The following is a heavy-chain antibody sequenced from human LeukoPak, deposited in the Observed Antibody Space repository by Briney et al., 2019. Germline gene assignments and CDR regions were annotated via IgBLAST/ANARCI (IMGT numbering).Heavy chain of an antibody. D-gene: IGHD4-17*01. CDR1: GFTFSSYE. CDR2: ISSSGSTI. V-gene: IGHV3-48*03. J-gene: IGHJ4*02. Sequence: PGGSLRLSCAASGFTFSSYEMNWVRQAPGKGLEWVSYISSSGSTIYYADSVKGRFTISRDNAKNSLYLQMNSLRAEDTAVYCCASVKPDGDYPYYFDYWGQGTLVTVSS. CDR3: ASVKPDGDYPYYFDY.